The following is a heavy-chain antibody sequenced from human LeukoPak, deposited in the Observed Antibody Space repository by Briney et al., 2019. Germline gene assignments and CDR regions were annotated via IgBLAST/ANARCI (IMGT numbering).Heavy chain of an antibody. Sequence: TTSETLSLTCTVSGGSTSSSNYYWGWIRQPPGKGLEWIGGIHYSGNTYYNPSLKSRATISVDTSKNQFSLKLSSVTAADTAVYYCARLGAGPTYYDFWSGYSSFYFDYWGQGTLVTVSS. CDR2: IHYSGNT. CDR3: ARLGAGPTYYDFWSGYSSFYFDY. CDR1: GGSTSSSNYY. V-gene: IGHV4-39*01. J-gene: IGHJ4*02. D-gene: IGHD3-3*01.